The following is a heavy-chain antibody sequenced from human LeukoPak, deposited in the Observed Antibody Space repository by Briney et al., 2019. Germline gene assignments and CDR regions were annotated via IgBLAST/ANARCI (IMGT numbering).Heavy chain of an antibody. CDR2: ILYDGSNK. Sequence: PGGSLRLSCAASGFTFSSYGMHWVRQAPGKGLEWVAVILYDGSNKYYVDSVKGRFTISRDNSKNTLYLQMNSLRAEDTAVYYCAAGFDYWGQGTLVTVSS. CDR3: AAGFDY. D-gene: IGHD6-25*01. J-gene: IGHJ4*02. CDR1: GFTFSSYG. V-gene: IGHV3-30*03.